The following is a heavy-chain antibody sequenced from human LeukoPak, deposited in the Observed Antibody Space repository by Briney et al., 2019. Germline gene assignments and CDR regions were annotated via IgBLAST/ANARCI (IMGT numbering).Heavy chain of an antibody. CDR3: ARGEDTEGYCSSTSCYGAFDI. D-gene: IGHD2-2*01. J-gene: IGHJ3*02. CDR2: ISYDGSNK. CDR1: GFTFSSYA. V-gene: IGHV3-30-3*01. Sequence: TGGSLRLSCAASGFTFSSYAMHWVRQAPCKGLEWVAVISYDGSNKYYADSVKGRFTISRDNSKNTLYLQMNSLRAEDTAVYYCARGEDTEGYCSSTSCYGAFDIWGQGTMVTVSS.